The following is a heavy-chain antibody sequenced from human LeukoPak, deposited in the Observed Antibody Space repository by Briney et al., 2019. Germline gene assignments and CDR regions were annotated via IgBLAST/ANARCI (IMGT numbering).Heavy chain of an antibody. V-gene: IGHV1-18*01. Sequence: PWASLRLSCKASGLTFTSYGISWVRQAPGQGLEWMGWISAYNGNTNDAEKFQGRVTMTTDTTTSTAYKELRSLRSDDTTAYYWAIDYGDYIWRVQGRNDYWGQGTLVTVSS. CDR2: ISAYNGNT. CDR1: GLTFTSYG. CDR3: AIDYGDYIWRVQGRNDY. D-gene: IGHD4-17*01. J-gene: IGHJ4*02.